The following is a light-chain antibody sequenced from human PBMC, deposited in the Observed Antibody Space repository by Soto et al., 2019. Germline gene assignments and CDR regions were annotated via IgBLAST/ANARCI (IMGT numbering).Light chain of an antibody. CDR3: QQRSDWPT. CDR2: DAS. CDR1: QSVSTY. V-gene: IGKV3-11*01. Sequence: EIVLTQSPATLYLSPGERATLSCRASQSVSTYLAWYQQKPGQAPRLLIYDASNRATGIPARFSGSGSGTDFTLTISSLEPEDFAVYYCQQRSDWPTFGQGTKVDI. J-gene: IGKJ1*01.